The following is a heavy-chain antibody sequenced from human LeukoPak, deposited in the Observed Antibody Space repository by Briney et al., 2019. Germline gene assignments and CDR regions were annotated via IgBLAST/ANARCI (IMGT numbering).Heavy chain of an antibody. CDR2: INQDGSEK. Sequence: VQPGGSLRLSCAASGFTFSSYWMSWVRQAPGKGLEWVANINQDGSEKYYVDSVKGRFTISRDNAKNSLYLQMNSLRAEDTAVYYCARMRRWLHPDAFDIWGQGTMVTVSS. CDR3: ARMRRWLHPDAFDI. CDR1: GFTFSSYW. V-gene: IGHV3-7*01. D-gene: IGHD5-24*01. J-gene: IGHJ3*02.